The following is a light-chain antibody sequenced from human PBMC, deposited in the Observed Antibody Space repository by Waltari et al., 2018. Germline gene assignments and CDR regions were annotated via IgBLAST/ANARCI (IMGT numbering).Light chain of an antibody. J-gene: IGLJ6*01. CDR1: RSNIGSYS. CDR2: SGE. V-gene: IGLV1-44*01. CDR3: GTWDDSLNGNV. Sequence: QSVLIQPPSVSGTPGQTVTISCSGTRSNIGSYSVNWYQHLSGAAPKLLIYSGEQRPSGVPDRFSASNSYTSASLAISGLQPDDEADYYCGTWDDSLNGNVFGSGTKVSVL.